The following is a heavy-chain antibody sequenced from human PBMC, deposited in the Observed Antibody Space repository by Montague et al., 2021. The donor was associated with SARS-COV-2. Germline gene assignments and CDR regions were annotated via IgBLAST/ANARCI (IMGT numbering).Heavy chain of an antibody. V-gene: IGHV3-33*06. J-gene: IGHJ4*02. D-gene: IGHD2-8*01. Sequence: SRRLSWSASGFTLNNHGMRWVRQAPGKGLEWVALISYEGSKKFYADSVKGRFTISRDSSKNTVYLQMSSLRAEDTAVCYCAKSSIVFMLYVVRDHFDHWGQGTQVTVSS. CDR3: AKSSIVFMLYVVRDHFDH. CDR1: GFTLNNHG. CDR2: ISYEGSKK.